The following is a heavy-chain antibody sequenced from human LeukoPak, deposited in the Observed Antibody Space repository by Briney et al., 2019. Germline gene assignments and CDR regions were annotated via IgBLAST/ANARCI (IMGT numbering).Heavy chain of an antibody. CDR2: IYYSGST. D-gene: IGHD2-21*02. CDR3: ARERMVAYCGGDCPFYFDY. CDR1: GGSISSGGYY. J-gene: IGHJ4*02. Sequence: HSETLSLTCTVSGGSISSGGYYWSWIRQHPGKGLEWIGYIYYSGSTYYNPSLKSRVTISVDTSKNQFSLKLSSVTAADTAVYYCARERMVAYCGGDCPFYFDYWGQGTLVTVSS. V-gene: IGHV4-31*03.